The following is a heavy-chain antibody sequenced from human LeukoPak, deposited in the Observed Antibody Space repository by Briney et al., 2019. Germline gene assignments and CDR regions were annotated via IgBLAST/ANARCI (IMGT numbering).Heavy chain of an antibody. D-gene: IGHD4/OR15-4a*01. CDR3: ARRVSSAGFDAFDV. V-gene: IGHV5-51*01. J-gene: IGHJ3*01. CDR2: NYPGDSDT. CDR1: GYSFATYW. Sequence: GESLKISCKGSGYSFATYWIGWVRQMPGKGLEWMGINYPGDSDTTYSPSFQGQVTMSADKSISTAYLQWSSLKASDTAMYYCARRVSSAGFDAFDVWGQGTMVTVSS.